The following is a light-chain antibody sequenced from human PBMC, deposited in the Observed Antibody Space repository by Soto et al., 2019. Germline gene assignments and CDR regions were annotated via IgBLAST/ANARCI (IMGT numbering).Light chain of an antibody. J-gene: IGKJ1*01. CDR1: HSISTW. CDR3: KQYGSFPGT. CDR2: DAS. V-gene: IGKV1-5*01. Sequence: DIRITQSPPTLSASVGDRVNITCRASHSISTWMAWYQQKPGNAPPILVYDASTSQSGVATRFSGSGSGTAFTLPISRLEPADFAMYYCKQYGSFPGTFGQGTKVDIK.